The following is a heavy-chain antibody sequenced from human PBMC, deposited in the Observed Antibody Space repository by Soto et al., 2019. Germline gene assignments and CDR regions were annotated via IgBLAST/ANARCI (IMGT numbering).Heavy chain of an antibody. CDR1: GGLFSSFA. V-gene: IGHV1-69*13. CDR3: ARGGGPYVWFNEF. J-gene: IGHJ4*02. D-gene: IGHD3-16*01. CDR2: IIPVFGTT. Sequence: GASVKVSCKDSGGLFSSFAISWVRQAPGQGPEWMGGIIPVFGTTNYAQKFQGRVTITADESTNTAYMELSSLTSDDTAMYYCARGGGPYVWFNEFWGQGTQVTVSS.